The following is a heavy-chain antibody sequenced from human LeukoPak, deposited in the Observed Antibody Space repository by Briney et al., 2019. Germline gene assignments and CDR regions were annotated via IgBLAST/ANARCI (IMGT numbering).Heavy chain of an antibody. V-gene: IGHV3-11*05. J-gene: IGHJ6*02. CDR1: GFTFSDYY. CDR3: ARDRYFYYYGMDV. CDR2: INTGSSYT. Sequence: GGSLRLSCTASGFTFSDYYMSWIRQAPGKGLVWISYINTGSSYTNYADSVKGRFTISRDNAKNSLYLQMSSLRAEDTAVYYCARDRYFYYYGMDVWGQGTTVTVSS.